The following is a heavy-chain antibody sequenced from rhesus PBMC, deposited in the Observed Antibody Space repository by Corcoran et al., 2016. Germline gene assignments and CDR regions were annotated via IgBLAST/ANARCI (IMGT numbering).Heavy chain of an antibody. D-gene: IGHD3-3*01. CDR1: GGSISDSYR. J-gene: IGHJ4*01. CDR2: IYGRRTSN. Sequence: QVQLQESGPGVVKPSETLSLTCAVSGGSISDSYRWSWIRQPPGKGLEWIGYIYGRRTSNNYNPSLKSRVTISKEPSKNQFSLKLSSVTAADTAVYYCARDRGNNFWSGYYTFDYWGQGVLVTVSS. V-gene: IGHV4S10*01. CDR3: ARDRGNNFWSGYYTFDY.